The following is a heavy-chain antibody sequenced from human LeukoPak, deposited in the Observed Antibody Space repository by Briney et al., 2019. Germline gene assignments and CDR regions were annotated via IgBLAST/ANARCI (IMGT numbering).Heavy chain of an antibody. D-gene: IGHD5-18*01. J-gene: IGHJ4*02. CDR3: ARHSGSDTAMGDFDY. V-gene: IGHV4-4*07. CDR2: VYIRGST. Sequence: SETLSLTCTVSGDSITNYFWSWIRQPAGKGLEWIGRVYIRGSTSYNPSLRSRVSMSVDTTKNQFYLNLTSVTAADTAVYYCARHSGSDTAMGDFDYWGQGTLVTVSS. CDR1: GDSITNYF.